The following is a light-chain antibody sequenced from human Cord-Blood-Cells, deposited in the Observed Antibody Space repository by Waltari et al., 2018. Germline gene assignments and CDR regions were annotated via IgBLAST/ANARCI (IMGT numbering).Light chain of an antibody. V-gene: IGLV2-23*02. CDR2: EVS. CDR1: RSDVGSYNL. Sequence: QSALTQPASVSGSPGQSITISCTGTRSDVGSYNLVSWYQQRPGKAPKLMIYEVSKRPSGVSNRFSGSKSGNTASLTISGLQAEDEADYYCCSYAGSSTYVFGTGTKVTVL. J-gene: IGLJ1*01. CDR3: CSYAGSSTYV.